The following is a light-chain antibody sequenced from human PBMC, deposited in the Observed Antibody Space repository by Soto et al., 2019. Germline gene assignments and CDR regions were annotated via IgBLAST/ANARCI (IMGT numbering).Light chain of an antibody. J-gene: IGKJ1*01. CDR2: KAS. V-gene: IGKV1-5*03. CDR1: QSISSW. Sequence: DIQMTQSPSTLSASVGDRVTITCRASQSISSWLAWYQQKPGKAPKLLIYKASSLESGVQSRFSGSGSGTEFTLTISSLQPDYFATNYCQHYNSYPTFGQGTKVEIK. CDR3: QHYNSYPT.